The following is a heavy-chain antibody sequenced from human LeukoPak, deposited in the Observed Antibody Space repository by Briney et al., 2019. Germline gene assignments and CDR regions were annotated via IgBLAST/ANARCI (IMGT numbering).Heavy chain of an antibody. J-gene: IGHJ4*02. CDR2: ISSSSIYI. D-gene: IGHD1-26*01. Sequence: GSLRLSCAASGFTFSSYSMNWVRQAPGKGLEWVSSISSSSIYIYYADSVKGRFTISRDNAKNSLYLQMNSLRAEDTAVYYCARFLGYSGSLDYWGQGTLVTVSS. V-gene: IGHV3-21*01. CDR1: GFTFSSYS. CDR3: ARFLGYSGSLDY.